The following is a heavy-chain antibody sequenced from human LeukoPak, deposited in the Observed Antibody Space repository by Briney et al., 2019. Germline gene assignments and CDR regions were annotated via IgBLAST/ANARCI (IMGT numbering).Heavy chain of an antibody. V-gene: IGHV4-39*01. J-gene: IGHJ5*02. CDR1: GGSVSSSSYY. CDR3: ARHSTRIAVASRRGKNWFDP. Sequence: PSETLSLTCTVSGGSVSSSSYYWGWIRQPPGKGLEWIGSIYYSGSTYYNPSLKSRVTISVDTSKNQFSLKLSSVTAADTAVYYCARHSTRIAVASRRGKNWFDPWGQGTLVTVSS. CDR2: IYYSGST. D-gene: IGHD6-19*01.